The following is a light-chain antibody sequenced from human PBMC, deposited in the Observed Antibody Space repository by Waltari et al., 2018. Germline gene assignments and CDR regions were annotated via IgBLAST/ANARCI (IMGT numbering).Light chain of an antibody. CDR3: QQYNNWPPLIT. V-gene: IGKV3D-15*01. CDR2: DAS. J-gene: IGKJ5*01. CDR1: QSVSSN. Sequence: EIVMTQSPATLSVSPGERATLSCRASQSVSSNLAWYQQKPGQAPRLLIYDASTRATGVPARFSGSGSGTEFTLTISSLQSEDFAVYYCQQYNNWPPLITFGQGTRLEIK.